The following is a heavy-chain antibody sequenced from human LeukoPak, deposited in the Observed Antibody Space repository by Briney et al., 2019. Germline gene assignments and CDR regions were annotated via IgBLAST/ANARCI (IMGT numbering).Heavy chain of an antibody. CDR1: GGSINSGGYY. Sequence: PSETLSPTCTVSGGSINSGGYYWSWIRQHPGKGLEWIGYIYNSGSTFYNPSLKSRVTISVDTSKNQFSLRLSSVTAADTAVYYCARDRAVAAGGVEEYYYFMDVWGKGTTVTVSS. V-gene: IGHV4-31*03. CDR2: IYNSGST. CDR3: ARDRAVAAGGVEEYYYFMDV. D-gene: IGHD6-13*01. J-gene: IGHJ6*03.